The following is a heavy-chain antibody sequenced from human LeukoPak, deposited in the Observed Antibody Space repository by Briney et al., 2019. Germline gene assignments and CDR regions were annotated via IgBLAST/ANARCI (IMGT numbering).Heavy chain of an antibody. CDR2: ISSSGGTT. CDR1: GFAFSDYY. CDR3: ARVRGSSSWYHFDY. V-gene: IGHV3-11*04. J-gene: IGHJ4*02. Sequence: PGGALRLSCAASGFAFSDYYMSWIRQAPGKGLEWISHISSSGGTTYYTDSVQGRFTISRDNAKNSLYLQMNSLRAEDTAVYYCARVRGSSSWYHFDYWGQGTLVTVSS. D-gene: IGHD6-13*01.